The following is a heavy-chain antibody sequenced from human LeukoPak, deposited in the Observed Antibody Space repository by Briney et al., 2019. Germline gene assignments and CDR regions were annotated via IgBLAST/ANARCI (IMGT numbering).Heavy chain of an antibody. Sequence: GGSLRLSCAASGFTFSSYSMNWVRQAPGKGLEWVSSISSSSSYIYYADSVKGRFTISRDNAKNSLYLQMNSLRAEDTAVYYCARPRGGYNPDAFDIWGQGTMVTVSS. J-gene: IGHJ3*02. D-gene: IGHD5-24*01. CDR1: GFTFSSYS. V-gene: IGHV3-21*01. CDR2: ISSSSSYI. CDR3: ARPRGGYNPDAFDI.